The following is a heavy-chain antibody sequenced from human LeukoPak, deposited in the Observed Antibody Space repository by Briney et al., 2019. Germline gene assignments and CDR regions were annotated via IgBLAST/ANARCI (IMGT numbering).Heavy chain of an antibody. V-gene: IGHV4-59*08. CDR2: IYYSGST. J-gene: IGHJ6*02. D-gene: IGHD3-22*01. CDR3: ARSIVVSVTYFYYGMDV. CDR1: GGSISSYY. Sequence: SSETLSLTCTVSGGSISSYYWNWIRQPPGKGLEWIGYIYYSGSTNYNPSLKSRVTISVDTSKNQFSLKLSSVTAADTAVYYCARSIVVSVTYFYYGMDVWGQGTTVTVSS.